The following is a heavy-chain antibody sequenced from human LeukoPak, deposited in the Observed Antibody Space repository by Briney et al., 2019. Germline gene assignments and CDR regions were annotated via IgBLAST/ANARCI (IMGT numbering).Heavy chain of an antibody. CDR2: ISAYNGNT. J-gene: IGHJ4*02. D-gene: IGHD3-3*01. V-gene: IGHV1-18*01. CDR1: GYTFTSYG. Sequence: ASVKVSCKASGYTFTSYGISWVRQAPGQGLEWMGWISAYNGNTNYAQKLQGRVTMTTDTSTSTAYMELRSLRSDDTAVYYCARANYDFWSGYPDFDYWGQGTLVTVSS. CDR3: ARANYDFWSGYPDFDY.